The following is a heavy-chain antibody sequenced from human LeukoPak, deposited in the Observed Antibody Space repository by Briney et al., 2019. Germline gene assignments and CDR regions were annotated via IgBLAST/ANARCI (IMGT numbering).Heavy chain of an antibody. Sequence: GGSLRLSCAASGFTFSSYAMHWVRQAPGKGLEWVAVISYDGSNKYYVDSVKGRLTISRDNSKNTLYLRMNSLRAEDTAVYYCARGITGYSSSSWGQGTLVTVSS. CDR3: ARGITGYSSSS. CDR2: ISYDGSNK. J-gene: IGHJ5*02. V-gene: IGHV3-30-3*01. D-gene: IGHD6-13*01. CDR1: GFTFSSYA.